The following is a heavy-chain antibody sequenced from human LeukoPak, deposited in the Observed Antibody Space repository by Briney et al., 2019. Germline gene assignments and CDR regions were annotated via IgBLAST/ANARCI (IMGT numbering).Heavy chain of an antibody. J-gene: IGHJ4*02. Sequence: SETLSLTCAVYGVYFSGFYWSWIRQPPGKGLQWIGEINHSGSTNYNPSLKSRVTISIDTSKNPFSLKLSSVTAADTAAYYCARGEPQRGMQLCIFDYWGQGTLVTVSS. CDR1: GVYFSGFY. D-gene: IGHD3-16*01. CDR3: ARGEPQRGMQLCIFDY. V-gene: IGHV4-34*01. CDR2: INHSGST.